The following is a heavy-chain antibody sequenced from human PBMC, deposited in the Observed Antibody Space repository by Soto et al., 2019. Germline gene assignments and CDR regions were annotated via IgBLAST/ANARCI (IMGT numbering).Heavy chain of an antibody. V-gene: IGHV1-2*02. CDR1: GYTFTDNQ. CDR3: ARRHLRDYIRWNFDP. Sequence: QVQLVQSGAEVKKPGASVKVSCKASGYTFTDNQIHWLRRAPGQRLEWMGRIDPKSGDTNFAPTYQGRVTMTRDTSTNTVHMELTRLTSGDTAIYFCARRHLRDYIRWNFDPWGQGTLVTVSS. CDR2: IDPKSGDT. D-gene: IGHD3-16*01. J-gene: IGHJ5*02.